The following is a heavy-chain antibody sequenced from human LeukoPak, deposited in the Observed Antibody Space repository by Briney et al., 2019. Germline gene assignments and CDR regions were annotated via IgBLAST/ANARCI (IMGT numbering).Heavy chain of an antibody. Sequence: SETLSLTCTVSGGSMGSYLWSWIRQPPGKGLEWIGYIYSSGSTDYNRSLKSRVTISVNASTNQFSLSLYSVTAADTALYYCARHHGSWTDWYFDLWGHGALVVVSP. V-gene: IGHV4-59*08. D-gene: IGHD3/OR15-3a*01. CDR1: GGSMGSYL. CDR2: IYSSGST. J-gene: IGHJ2*01. CDR3: ARHHGSWTDWYFDL.